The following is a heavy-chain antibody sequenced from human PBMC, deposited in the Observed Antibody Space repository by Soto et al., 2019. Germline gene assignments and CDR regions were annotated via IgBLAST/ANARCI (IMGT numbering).Heavy chain of an antibody. V-gene: IGHV5-51*01. CDR3: ARRFGAGICAFDI. D-gene: IGHD6-19*01. J-gene: IGHJ3*02. Sequence: GESLKISCKGSGYSFTSYWIGWVRQMTGKGLEWMGIIYPGDSDTRYSPSFQGQVTISADKSISTAYLQWSSLKASDTAMYYFARRFGAGICAFDIWGQGTMVTVSS. CDR2: IYPGDSDT. CDR1: GYSFTSYW.